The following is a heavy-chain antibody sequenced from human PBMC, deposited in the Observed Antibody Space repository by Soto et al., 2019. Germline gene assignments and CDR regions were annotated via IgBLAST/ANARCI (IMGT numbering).Heavy chain of an antibody. CDR2: LSRGGGTT. J-gene: IGHJ3*01. D-gene: IGHD6-6*01. CDR1: GFTFSSHG. V-gene: IGHV3-23*01. CDR3: AKDGQYRTDGFDV. Sequence: EAQLLESGGDWAQPGGSLRLSCAASGFTFSSHGMSWVRQAPGKGLEWIAGLSRGGGTTYYADSVNGRFTISRDNSKNTQDLIMNSLKVEDTALYYCAKDGQYRTDGFDVWGQGTMVTVSS.